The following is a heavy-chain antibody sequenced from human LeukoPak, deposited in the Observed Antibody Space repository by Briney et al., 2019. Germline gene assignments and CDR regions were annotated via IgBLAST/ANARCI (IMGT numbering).Heavy chain of an antibody. D-gene: IGHD3-3*01. CDR1: GGSISNYY. Sequence: SETLSLTCTVSGGSISNYYWSWIRQPPGKGLEWIGYIYYSGSTNYNPSLKSRVTISVDTSKNQFSLKLSSVTAADTAVYYCARVYVTIFGVVQWYFDLWGRGTLVTVSS. J-gene: IGHJ2*01. V-gene: IGHV4-59*01. CDR3: ARVYVTIFGVVQWYFDL. CDR2: IYYSGST.